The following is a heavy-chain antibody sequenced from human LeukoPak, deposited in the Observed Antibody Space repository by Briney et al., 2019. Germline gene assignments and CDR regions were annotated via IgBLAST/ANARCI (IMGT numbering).Heavy chain of an antibody. CDR1: GFTFSSYG. J-gene: IGHJ4*02. CDR3: AKGKLAVRPYYFDY. CDR2: ISYDGSNK. D-gene: IGHD6-13*01. V-gene: IGHV3-30*18. Sequence: GGSLRLSCAASGFTFSSYGMHWVRQAPGKGLEWVAVISYDGSNKYYADSVKGRFTISRDNSKNTLYLQMNSLRAEDTAVYYCAKGKLAVRPYYFDYWGQGTLVTVSS.